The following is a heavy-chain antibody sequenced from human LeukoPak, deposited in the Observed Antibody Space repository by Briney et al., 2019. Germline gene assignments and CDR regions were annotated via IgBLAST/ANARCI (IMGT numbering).Heavy chain of an antibody. CDR3: AKAYYGSGRTPFDY. Sequence: GGSLRLSCAASGFTFSSYAMHWVRQAPGKGLEWVAVISYDGSNKYYADSVKGRFTISRDNSKNTLYLQMNSLRAEDTAVYYCAKAYYGSGRTPFDYWGQGTLVTVSS. V-gene: IGHV3-30*07. J-gene: IGHJ4*02. CDR1: GFTFSSYA. CDR2: ISYDGSNK. D-gene: IGHD3-10*01.